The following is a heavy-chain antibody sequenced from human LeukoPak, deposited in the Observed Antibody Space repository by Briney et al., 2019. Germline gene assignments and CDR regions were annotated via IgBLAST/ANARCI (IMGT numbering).Heavy chain of an antibody. D-gene: IGHD5-18*01. CDR3: ARDRSYGYFDY. CDR2: ISYSGST. CDR1: GDSVSSGSSY. Sequence: SETLSLTCTVSGDSVSSGSSYWSWIRQPPGKGLEWIGFISYSGSTNYNPSLKSRVTISIDTSRDQFSLTLSSVTAADTAVYYCARDRSYGYFDYWGQGTLVTVSS. V-gene: IGHV4-61*01. J-gene: IGHJ4*02.